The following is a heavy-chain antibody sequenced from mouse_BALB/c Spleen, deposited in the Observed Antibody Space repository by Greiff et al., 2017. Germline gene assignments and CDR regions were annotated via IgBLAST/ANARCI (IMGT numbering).Heavy chain of an antibody. D-gene: IGHD2-4*01. V-gene: IGHV1-87*01. CDR3: ARYDYDDGFAY. CDR2: IYPGDGDT. J-gene: IGHJ3*01. CDR1: GYTFTSYW. Sequence: VQLQQSGAELARPGASVKLSCKASGYTFTSYWMQWVKQRPGQGLEWIGAIYPGDGDTKYTQKFKGKATLTADKSSSTAYMQLSSLASEDSAVYYSARYDYDDGFAYWGQGTLVTVSA.